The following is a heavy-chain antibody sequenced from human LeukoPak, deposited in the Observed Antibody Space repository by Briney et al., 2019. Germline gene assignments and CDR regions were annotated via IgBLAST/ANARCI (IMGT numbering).Heavy chain of an antibody. CDR3: AREENDILTGYYHA. V-gene: IGHV1-69*05. CDR1: GGTFSSYA. D-gene: IGHD3-9*01. J-gene: IGHJ4*02. CDR2: IIPIFGTA. Sequence: SVKVSCKASGGTFSSYAISWMRQAPGQGLEWMGGIIPIFGTANYAQKFQGRVTITTDESTSTAYMELRSLRSEDTAVYYSAREENDILTGYYHAWGQGTLVTVSS.